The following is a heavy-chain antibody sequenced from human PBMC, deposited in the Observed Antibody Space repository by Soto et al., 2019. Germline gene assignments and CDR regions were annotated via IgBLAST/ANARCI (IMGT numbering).Heavy chain of an antibody. D-gene: IGHD1-26*01. J-gene: IGHJ4*02. Sequence: SETLSLTCSVSNGSISGFYWTWIRQPPGKILEWIGYIHYSGRTDYNPSLTSRATMSVDTSRNQFSLNLKSITAADTAVYYCVRVGVGIGNHFDSWGRGTLVTVSS. CDR1: NGSISGFY. V-gene: IGHV4-59*12. CDR3: VRVGVGIGNHFDS. CDR2: IHYSGRT.